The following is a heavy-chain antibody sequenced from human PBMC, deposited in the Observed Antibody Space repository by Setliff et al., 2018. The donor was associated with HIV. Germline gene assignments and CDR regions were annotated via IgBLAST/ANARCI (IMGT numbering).Heavy chain of an antibody. V-gene: IGHV3-48*01. D-gene: IGHD3-10*01. CDR1: GFTFSSYS. CDR3: ARDLWFGESTPSAFDI. Sequence: PGESLRLSCAASGFTFSSYSMNWVRQAPGKGLEWVSYISSSSSTIYYADSVKGRFTISRDNAKNSLYLQMNSLRAEDTAVYYCARDLWFGESTPSAFDIWGQGTMVTVSS. CDR2: ISSSSSTI. J-gene: IGHJ3*02.